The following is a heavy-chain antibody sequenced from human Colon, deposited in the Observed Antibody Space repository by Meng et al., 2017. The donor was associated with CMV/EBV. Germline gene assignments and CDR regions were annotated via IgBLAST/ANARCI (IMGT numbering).Heavy chain of an antibody. CDR2: IKPSTGDT. Sequence: QVQLVQSGAEVKKPGASVKVSCKASGYTFTSYWMHWVRQAPGQGLEWMGRIKPSTGDTNYAQNFQGRVTVTRDTSISTVYMEVNSLTSDDTAVYYCTREGFDYWGQGALVTVSS. CDR1: GYTFTSYW. V-gene: IGHV1-2*06. J-gene: IGHJ4*02. CDR3: TREGFDY.